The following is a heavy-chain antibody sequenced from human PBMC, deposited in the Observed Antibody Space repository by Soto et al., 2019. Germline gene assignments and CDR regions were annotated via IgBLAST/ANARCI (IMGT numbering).Heavy chain of an antibody. J-gene: IGHJ3*01. CDR3: ARERTSKRPPDAFDL. V-gene: IGHV3-53*01. CDR2: IYGSGAT. CDR1: GFSVITTY. Sequence: LRLSFAASGFSVITTYINWVRQAPGKGLEWLSLIYGSGATYYSDSVKGRFTVSRDSSKNTLYLQLSSLTAEDTAVYYCARERTSKRPPDAFDLWGQGTLVTVSS. D-gene: IGHD6-25*01.